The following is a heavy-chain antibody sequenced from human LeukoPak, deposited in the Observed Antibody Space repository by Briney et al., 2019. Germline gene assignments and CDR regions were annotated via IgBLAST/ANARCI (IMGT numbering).Heavy chain of an antibody. Sequence: GASVKVSCKASGYTFTGYYMHWVRQAPGQGLEWMGWINPNSGGTNCAQKFQGRVTMTRDTSISTAYMELSSLRSEDTAVYYCARQYSSSWYGYYYYYMDVWGKGTTVTVSS. CDR2: INPNSGGT. V-gene: IGHV1-2*02. J-gene: IGHJ6*03. CDR3: ARQYSSSWYGYYYYYMDV. D-gene: IGHD6-13*01. CDR1: GYTFTGYY.